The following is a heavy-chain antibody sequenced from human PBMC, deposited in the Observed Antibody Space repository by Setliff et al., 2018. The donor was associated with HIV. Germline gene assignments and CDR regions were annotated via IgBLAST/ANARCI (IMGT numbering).Heavy chain of an antibody. J-gene: IGHJ4*02. CDR2: IKEDGAET. D-gene: IGHD3-22*01. CDR1: GFTFSAYW. CDR3: ARAPGNYYDTSGYHLDF. V-gene: IGHV3-7*03. Sequence: GGSLRLSCTASGFTFSAYWMTWVRQAPGKGLEWVANIKEDGAETNYVDSVKGRFTVSRDNAKNSLYLQMNSLRAEDTAFYYCARAPGNYYDTSGYHLDFWGQGTLVTVSS.